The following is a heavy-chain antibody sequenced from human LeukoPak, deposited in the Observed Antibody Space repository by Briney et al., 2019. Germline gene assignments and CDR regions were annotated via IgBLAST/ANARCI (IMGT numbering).Heavy chain of an antibody. Sequence: SVKVSCKASGGTFSSYAISWVRQAPGQGLEWMGGIIPIFGTANYAQKFQGRVTITADESTSTAYMELSSLRSEDTAVYYCARAIVYGDGVNWFDPWGQGTLVTVSS. CDR2: IIPIFGTA. D-gene: IGHD4-17*01. CDR3: ARAIVYGDGVNWFDP. CDR1: GGTFSSYA. V-gene: IGHV1-69*13. J-gene: IGHJ5*02.